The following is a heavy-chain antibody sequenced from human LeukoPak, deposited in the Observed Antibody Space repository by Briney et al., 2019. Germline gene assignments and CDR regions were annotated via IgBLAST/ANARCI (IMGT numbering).Heavy chain of an antibody. CDR1: GGSISSSSYY. Sequence: SETLSLTCTVSGGSISSSSYYWGWIRQPPGKGLEWIGSIYYSGSTYYNPSLKSRVTISVDTSKNQFSLKLSSVTAPDTAVYYCARAQRYYYYMDVWGKGTTVTISS. CDR2: IYYSGST. CDR3: ARAQRYYYYMDV. V-gene: IGHV4-39*01. J-gene: IGHJ6*03.